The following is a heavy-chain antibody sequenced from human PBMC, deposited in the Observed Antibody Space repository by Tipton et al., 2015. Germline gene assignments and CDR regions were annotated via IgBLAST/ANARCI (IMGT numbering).Heavy chain of an antibody. Sequence: TLSLTCTVSGGSISSYYWSWIRQPPGKGLEWIGYIYYSGSTNYNPSLKSRVTISVDTSKNQFSLKLSSVTAADTAVYYCARVRYDSSGYQNWYFDLWGRGTLVTVSS. CDR1: GGSISSYY. V-gene: IGHV4-59*01. CDR2: IYYSGST. D-gene: IGHD3-22*01. J-gene: IGHJ2*01. CDR3: ARVRYDSSGYQNWYFDL.